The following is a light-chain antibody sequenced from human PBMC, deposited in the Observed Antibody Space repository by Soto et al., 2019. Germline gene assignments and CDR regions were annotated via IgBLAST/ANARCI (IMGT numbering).Light chain of an antibody. CDR3: QQYDNFPWT. CDR1: QDISKY. CDR2: DAS. J-gene: IGKJ1*01. Sequence: DIQLTQSPSFLSASVGDRVTITCQASQDISKYLNWYQQKPGKAPKLLIYDASNLETGVPSRFSGSGSGTDFTFTISSLQPEDIATYYCQQYDNFPWTFGQGTKVDI. V-gene: IGKV1-33*01.